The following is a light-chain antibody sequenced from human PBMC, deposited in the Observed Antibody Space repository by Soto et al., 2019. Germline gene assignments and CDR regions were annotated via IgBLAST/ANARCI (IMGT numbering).Light chain of an antibody. CDR3: SSYTSSSPYV. CDR2: DVS. Sequence: QSVLTQPASVSGSPGQSSTISCTGTSSDVGGYNYVSWYQQRPGKAPKLMIFDVSNRPSGVSNRFSGSKSGNTASLTISGLQAEDESDYYCSSYTSSSPYVFGTGTKVTVL. CDR1: SSDVGGYNY. V-gene: IGLV2-14*01. J-gene: IGLJ1*01.